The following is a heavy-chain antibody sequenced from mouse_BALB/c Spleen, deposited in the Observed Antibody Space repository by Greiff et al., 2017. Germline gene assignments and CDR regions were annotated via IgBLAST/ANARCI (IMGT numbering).Heavy chain of an antibody. CDR3: ARSPYYGLLFDD. D-gene: IGHD1-2*01. CDR2: ISSGSSTI. CDR1: GFTFSSFG. V-gene: IGHV5-17*02. J-gene: IGHJ2*01. Sequence: EVMLVESGGGLVQPGGSRKLSCAASGFTFSSFGMHWVRQAPEKGLEWVAYISSGSSTIYYADTVKGRFTISRDNPKNTLFLQMTSLRSEDTAMYYCARSPYYGLLFDDWGQGTTLTVSS.